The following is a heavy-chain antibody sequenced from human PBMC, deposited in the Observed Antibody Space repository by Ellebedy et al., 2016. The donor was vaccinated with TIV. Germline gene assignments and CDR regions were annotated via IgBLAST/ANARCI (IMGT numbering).Heavy chain of an antibody. CDR1: GFSFRSYW. V-gene: IGHV3-48*04. CDR3: ARDMAWGNERVNDALDI. Sequence: GGSLRLSCAASGFSFRSYWMSWVRQAPGKGLEWISYISGSSLTIYYADSVKGRFTISRDNAKNSLYLQMSSLAAEDTAVYYCARDMAWGNERVNDALDIWGQGTMVTVSA. J-gene: IGHJ3*02. D-gene: IGHD7-27*01. CDR2: ISGSSLTI.